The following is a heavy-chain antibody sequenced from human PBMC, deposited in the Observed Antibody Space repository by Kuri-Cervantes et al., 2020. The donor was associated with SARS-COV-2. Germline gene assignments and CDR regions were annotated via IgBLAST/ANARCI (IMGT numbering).Heavy chain of an antibody. J-gene: IGHJ5*02. CDR3: ARERGVIPAGLGWFDP. CDR1: GFTFSSSS. V-gene: IGHV3-48*01. Sequence: GESLKISCAASGFTFSSSSINWVRQAPGKGLEWVPYISSGSNSIYYADSVKGRFTIPRDNSKNSLYLQMNSLRVEDTAVYYCARERGVIPAGLGWFDPWGQGTLVTVSS. CDR2: ISSGSNSI. D-gene: IGHD2-2*01.